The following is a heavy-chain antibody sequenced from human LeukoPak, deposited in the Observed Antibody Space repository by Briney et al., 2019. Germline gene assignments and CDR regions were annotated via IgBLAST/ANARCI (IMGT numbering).Heavy chain of an antibody. D-gene: IGHD2-21*02. CDR1: GFTVSSNY. CDR2: IYSGGST. V-gene: IGHV3-53*01. J-gene: IGHJ4*02. CDR3: ARDRGGDWGNFDY. Sequence: GSLRLSCAASGFTVSSNYMSWVRQAPGKGLEWVSVIYSGGSTYYADSVKGRFTISRDNSKNTLYLQMNSLRAEDTAVYYCARDRGGDWGNFDYWGQGTLVTVSS.